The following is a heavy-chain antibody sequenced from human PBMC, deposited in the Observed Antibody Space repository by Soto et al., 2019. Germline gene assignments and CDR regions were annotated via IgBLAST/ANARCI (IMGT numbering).Heavy chain of an antibody. J-gene: IGHJ6*03. Sequence: EVQLVESGGGLVQPGGSLRLSCAASGFTISSYWMSWVRQAPGKGLEWVANIKQDGSEKYYVDSVRGRFTISRDNAKNSLYLQMNSLRVEDTAVYYCARWGYMDVWGKGTTVTVSS. D-gene: IGHD1-26*01. V-gene: IGHV3-7*01. CDR1: GFTISSYW. CDR3: ARWGYMDV. CDR2: IKQDGSEK.